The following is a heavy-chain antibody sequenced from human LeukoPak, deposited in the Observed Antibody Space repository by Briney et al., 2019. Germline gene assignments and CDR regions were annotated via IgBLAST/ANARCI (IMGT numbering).Heavy chain of an antibody. CDR3: ARDRGYDYYYYYGMDV. V-gene: IGHV3-74*01. Sequence: GGSLRLSCAASGFTFSSYWMHWVRQAPGKGLVWVSRINSDGSSTSYADSVKGRFTISRDNAKNTLYLQMNSLRAEDTAVYYCARDRGYDYYYYYGMDVWGQGTTVTVSS. CDR2: INSDGSST. J-gene: IGHJ6*02. D-gene: IGHD5-12*01. CDR1: GFTFSSYW.